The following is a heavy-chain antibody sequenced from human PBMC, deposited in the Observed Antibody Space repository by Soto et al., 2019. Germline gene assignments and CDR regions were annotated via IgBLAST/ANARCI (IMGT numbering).Heavy chain of an antibody. J-gene: IGHJ5*02. Sequence: GGSLRLSCAASGFTFSSYAMSWVRQAPGKGLEWVSAISGSGGSTYYADSVKGRFTISRDNSKNTLYLQMNSLRAEDTAVYYCAKGGVDFWSGYYGGFDPWGQGTLVTVSS. CDR1: GFTFSSYA. CDR3: AKGGVDFWSGYYGGFDP. V-gene: IGHV3-23*01. CDR2: ISGSGGST. D-gene: IGHD3-3*01.